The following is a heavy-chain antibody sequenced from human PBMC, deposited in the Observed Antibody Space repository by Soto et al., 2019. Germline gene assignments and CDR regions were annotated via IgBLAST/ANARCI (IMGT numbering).Heavy chain of an antibody. J-gene: IGHJ4*02. CDR3: AKDWGLSFDY. V-gene: IGHV3-30*18. Sequence: SLRLSCAASGFTFSSYGMHWVRQAPGKGLEWVAVISYDGSNKYYADSVKGRFTISRDNSKNTLYLQMNSLRAEDTAVYYCAKDWGLSFDYWGQGTLVTVSS. CDR1: GFTFSSYG. CDR2: ISYDGSNK. D-gene: IGHD7-27*01.